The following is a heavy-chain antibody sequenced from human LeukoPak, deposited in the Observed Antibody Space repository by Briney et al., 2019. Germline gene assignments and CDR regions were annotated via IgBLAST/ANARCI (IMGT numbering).Heavy chain of an antibody. V-gene: IGHV1-69*04. Sequence: SVKVSCKASGGTFSSYAISWVRQAPGQGLEWMGGIIPILGIANYAQKFQGRVTITADKSTSTAYMELSSLRSEDTAVYYCARDTSTMTTVAYWGQGTLVTVSS. CDR3: ARDTSTMTTVAY. J-gene: IGHJ4*02. D-gene: IGHD4-17*01. CDR1: GGTFSSYA. CDR2: IIPILGIA.